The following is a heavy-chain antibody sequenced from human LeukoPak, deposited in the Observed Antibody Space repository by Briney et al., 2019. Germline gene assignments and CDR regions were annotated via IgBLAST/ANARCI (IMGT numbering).Heavy chain of an antibody. CDR2: IYHSGST. J-gene: IGHJ4*02. CDR1: GYSISSGYY. D-gene: IGHD3-3*01. CDR3: ARETIFGVVIPTSFDY. V-gene: IGHV4-38-2*02. Sequence: SETLSLTCTVSGYSISSGYYWGWIRQPPGKGLEWIGSIYHSGSTYYNPSLKSRFTISVDTSKNQFSLKLSSVTAADTAVYYCARETIFGVVIPTSFDYWGQGTLVTVSS.